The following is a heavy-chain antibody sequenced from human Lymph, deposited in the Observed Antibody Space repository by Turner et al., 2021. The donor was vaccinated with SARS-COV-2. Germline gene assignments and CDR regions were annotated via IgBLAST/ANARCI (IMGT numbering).Heavy chain of an antibody. D-gene: IGHD2-15*01. J-gene: IGHJ4*02. CDR1: GFTFRSYG. CDR2: ISYDGSNK. CDR3: AKMGGVYCSGGNCYSGRLDY. V-gene: IGHV3-30*18. Sequence: QVQLVESGGGVVQPGRSLRLSCSASGFTFRSYGRHWVRQAPGKGLEWVAVISYDGSNKYYAASVKGRFTISRDNSKNTLFLQMNSLRAEDTAVYYCAKMGGVYCSGGNCYSGRLDYWGQGTLVTVSS.